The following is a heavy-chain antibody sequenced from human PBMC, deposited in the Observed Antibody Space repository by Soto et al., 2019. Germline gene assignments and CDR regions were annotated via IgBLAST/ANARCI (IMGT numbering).Heavy chain of an antibody. D-gene: IGHD5-12*01. J-gene: IGHJ4*02. V-gene: IGHV4-34*01. CDR3: TRKLRRDGYNLWVSGDY. Sequence: LETLPLTCAVYGGSFSGYDWSWIRQPPGKGLEWIGEINHSGSTNYNPSLKSRVTISVDTSKNQFSLKLSSVTAEDTAVYYCTRKLRRDGYNLWVSGDYWGKGTLVTVSS. CDR2: INHSGST. CDR1: GGSFSGYD.